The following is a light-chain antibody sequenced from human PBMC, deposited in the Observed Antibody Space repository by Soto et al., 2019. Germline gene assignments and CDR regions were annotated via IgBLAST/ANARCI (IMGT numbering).Light chain of an antibody. Sequence: TPFPATLSGFPGDRATLSCMVSQSVRSSCLAWYQQKPGQAPSLLIYGASTRATGIPARFSGSGSGTEFTLTISSLQSEDFAIYYCQQYSSRPLTFGQGTKVDIK. CDR2: GAS. CDR1: QSVRSSC. V-gene: IGKV3-15*01. J-gene: IGKJ1*01. CDR3: QQYSSRPLT.